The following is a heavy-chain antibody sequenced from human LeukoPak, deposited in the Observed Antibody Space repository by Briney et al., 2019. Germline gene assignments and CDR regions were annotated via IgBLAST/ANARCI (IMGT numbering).Heavy chain of an antibody. J-gene: IGHJ4*02. D-gene: IGHD3-22*01. V-gene: IGHV5-51*01. Sequence: GESLKISCKGSGYSFATSWIGWVRQMPGKGLEWMSLIYPADSSTRYSPPFQGQITISADNSINTAYLQWRSLKASDTAMYYCARRDDSKAFDYWGQGTLVTVSS. CDR3: ARRDDSKAFDY. CDR1: GYSFATSW. CDR2: IYPADSST.